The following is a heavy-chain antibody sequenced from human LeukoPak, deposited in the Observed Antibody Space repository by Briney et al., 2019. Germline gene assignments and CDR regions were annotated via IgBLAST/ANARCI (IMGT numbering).Heavy chain of an antibody. CDR2: IRYDGSNK. Sequence: PGGSLRLSCAASGFTFSSYGMHWVRQAPGKGLEWVAFIRYDGSNKYYADSVKGRFTISRDNSKNTLYLQMNSLRAEDTAVYYCAKDPSVVVVAATRYYFDYWGQGTLVTVSS. J-gene: IGHJ4*02. CDR1: GFTFSSYG. V-gene: IGHV3-30*02. D-gene: IGHD2-15*01. CDR3: AKDPSVVVVAATRYYFDY.